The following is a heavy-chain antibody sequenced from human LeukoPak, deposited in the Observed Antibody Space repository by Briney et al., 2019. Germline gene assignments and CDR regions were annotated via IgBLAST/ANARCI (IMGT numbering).Heavy chain of an antibody. V-gene: IGHV4-39*01. CDR1: GGSISSSSYY. CDR2: IYYSGST. J-gene: IGHJ6*03. D-gene: IGHD2-2*01. Sequence: PSETLSLTCTVSGGSISSSSYYWGWIRQPPGKGLEWIGSIYYSGSTYYNPSLKSRVTISVDTSKNQFSLKLSSVTAADTAVYYCARPPGPPYEAQPHYYMDVWGKGTTVTVSS. CDR3: ARPPGPPYEAQPHYYMDV.